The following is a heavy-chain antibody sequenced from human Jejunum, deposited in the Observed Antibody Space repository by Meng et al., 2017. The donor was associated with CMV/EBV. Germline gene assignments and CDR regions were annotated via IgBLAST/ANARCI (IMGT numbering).Heavy chain of an antibody. D-gene: IGHD1-1*01. CDR3: ARGRMACNDVRCHRGGLDY. Sequence: YLITWIRQAPGKGLEWVSSISRSSTHKYYTESVKGRFTISRDNAKKSVYLQMKSLRPDDTAVYYCARGRMACNDVRCHRGGLDYWGQGSRVTVSS. CDR1: YL. J-gene: IGHJ4*02. V-gene: IGHV3-21*01. CDR2: ISRSSTHK.